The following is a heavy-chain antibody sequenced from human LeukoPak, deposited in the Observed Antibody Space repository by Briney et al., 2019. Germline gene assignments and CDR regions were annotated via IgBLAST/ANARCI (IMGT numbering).Heavy chain of an antibody. D-gene: IGHD6-13*01. Sequence: GGSLRLSCAASGFTLSGYGMHWVRQAPGKGLEWVAVISYDGSHKYYADSVKGRFTISRDNSEDTLYLQMNSLRAEDTAVYYCAKGGARYSSSWYFYWGQGTLVTVSS. J-gene: IGHJ4*02. CDR3: AKGGARYSSSWYFY. CDR1: GFTLSGYG. V-gene: IGHV3-30*18. CDR2: ISYDGSHK.